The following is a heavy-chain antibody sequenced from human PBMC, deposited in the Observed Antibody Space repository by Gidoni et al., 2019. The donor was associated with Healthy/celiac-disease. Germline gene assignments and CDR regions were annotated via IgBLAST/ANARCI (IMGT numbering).Heavy chain of an antibody. CDR1: GFTFSSYG. V-gene: IGHV3-30*03. J-gene: IGHJ5*02. D-gene: IGHD1-26*01. Sequence: QVQLVESGGGVVQPGRSLRLSCAASGFTFSSYGMHWVRQAPGKGLEWVAVISYDGSNKYYADSVKGRFTISRDNSKNTLYLQMNSLRAEDTAVYYCARNSGSHIFAWFDPWGQGTLDTVSS. CDR2: ISYDGSNK. CDR3: ARNSGSHIFAWFDP.